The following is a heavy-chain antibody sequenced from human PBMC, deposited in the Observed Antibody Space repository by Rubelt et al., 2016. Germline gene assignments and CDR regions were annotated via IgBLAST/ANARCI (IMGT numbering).Heavy chain of an antibody. J-gene: IGHJ6*02. CDR3: ARERYSSSSTDYYYGMDV. D-gene: IGHD6-6*01. Sequence: QVQLQESGPGLVKPSETLSLTCTVSGYSISSGYYWGWIRQPPGKGLEWIGTISHSGGTFYSPSLKSRVTISVDPSKNQFSLKVTSVTAADTAVYYCARERYSSSSTDYYYGMDVWGQGTTVTVSS. CDR2: ISHSGGT. V-gene: IGHV4-38-2*02. CDR1: GYSISSGYY.